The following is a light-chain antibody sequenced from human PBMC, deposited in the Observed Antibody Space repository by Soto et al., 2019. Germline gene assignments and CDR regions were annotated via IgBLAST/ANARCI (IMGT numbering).Light chain of an antibody. V-gene: IGKV3-15*01. CDR3: QQYGSSPRT. J-gene: IGKJ1*01. CDR1: QSVDIN. Sequence: EIVMTQSPATLSVSPGERATLSCRASQSVDINLAWYQQRPGQAPRLLVYGASTKATDMPGRFSGRGSGTEFTLTINNLQSEDFAVYYCQQYGSSPRTFGQGTKVDIK. CDR2: GAS.